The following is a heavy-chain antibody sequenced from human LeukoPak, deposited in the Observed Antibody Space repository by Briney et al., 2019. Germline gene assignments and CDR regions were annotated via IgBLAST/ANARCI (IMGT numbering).Heavy chain of an antibody. Sequence: SETLSLTCTVSGGSISSGGYYWSWIRQHPGKGLEWIGYVYYSGSTYYNPSLKSRVTISVDTSKNQFSLKLSSVTAADTAVYYCARTSYDFWSGYPHPFDYWGQGTLVTVSS. CDR1: GGSISSGGYY. CDR3: ARTSYDFWSGYPHPFDY. V-gene: IGHV4-31*03. CDR2: VYYSGST. J-gene: IGHJ4*02. D-gene: IGHD3-3*01.